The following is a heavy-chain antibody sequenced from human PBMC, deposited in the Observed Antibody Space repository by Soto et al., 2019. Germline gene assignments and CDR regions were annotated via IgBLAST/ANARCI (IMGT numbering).Heavy chain of an antibody. D-gene: IGHD6-13*01. CDR1: GFTFSSYW. CDR2: IKQDGSEK. J-gene: IGHJ4*02. CDR3: AREQLQVVIPDY. Sequence: EVQLVESGGGLVQPGGSLRLSCAASGFTFSSYWMNWFRQAPGNGLEWVANIKQDGSEKYYVDSVKGRFTISRDNTKNSLYLQMNSLRAEDTAVYYCAREQLQVVIPDYWGQGTLVTVSS. V-gene: IGHV3-7*01.